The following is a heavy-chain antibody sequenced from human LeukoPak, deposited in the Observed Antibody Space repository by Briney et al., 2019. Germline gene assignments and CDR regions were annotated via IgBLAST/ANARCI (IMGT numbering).Heavy chain of an antibody. CDR3: AKKIHYGDYDYYYGMDV. CDR1: GFTFNTYA. D-gene: IGHD4-17*01. V-gene: IGHV3-21*01. J-gene: IGHJ6*02. CDR2: ISSSGSYI. Sequence: GGSLRLSCAVSGFTFNTYAMTWVRQAPGKGLEWVSSISSSGSYIYYADSVKGRFTISRDNAKNSLYLQMNSLSVEDTALYYCAKKIHYGDYDYYYGMDVWGQGTTVTVSS.